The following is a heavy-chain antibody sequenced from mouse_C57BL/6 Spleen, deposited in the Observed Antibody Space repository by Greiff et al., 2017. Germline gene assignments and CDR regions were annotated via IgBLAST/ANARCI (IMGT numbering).Heavy chain of an antibody. CDR1: GYTFTSYW. V-gene: IGHV1-64*01. Sequence: VQLQQPGAELVKPGASVKLSCKASGYTFTSYWMHWVKQRPGQGLEWIGMIHPNSGSTNYNEKFKSKATLTVDKSSSTAYMQLSSLTSEDSAVYYGATFYYGSSYGYFDVWGTGTTVTVSS. CDR2: IHPNSGST. J-gene: IGHJ1*03. D-gene: IGHD1-1*01. CDR3: ATFYYGSSYGYFDV.